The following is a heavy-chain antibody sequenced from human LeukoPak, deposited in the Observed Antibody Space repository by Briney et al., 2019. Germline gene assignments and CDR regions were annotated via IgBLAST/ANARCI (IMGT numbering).Heavy chain of an antibody. Sequence: SVKVSCKASGGTFSNYAISWVRQAPGQGLEWMGGIIPIFGIPNYAQKFQGRVTITTDESTITAYMDLSSLRSADTAVYYCASAYLKYNWNWGDVAFGIWGQGTVVTVSS. V-gene: IGHV1-69*05. J-gene: IGHJ3*02. CDR3: ASAYLKYNWNWGDVAFGI. CDR1: GGTFSNYA. CDR2: IIPIFGIP. D-gene: IGHD1-7*01.